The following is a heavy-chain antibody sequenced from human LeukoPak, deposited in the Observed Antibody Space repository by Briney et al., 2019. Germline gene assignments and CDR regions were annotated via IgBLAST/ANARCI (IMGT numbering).Heavy chain of an antibody. V-gene: IGHV4-39*01. CDR2: IYYSGST. CDR1: GGSIGRSSYF. Sequence: SETLSLTCSVSGGSIGRSSYFWGWIRQPPGKGPEWIGSIYYSGSTYYNPSLRRRVTISVDTSKNQFSLKFSSVTAADTAIYYCARVFEMATVRKLYYFDHWGQGTLVTVSS. CDR3: ARVFEMATVRKLYYFDH. J-gene: IGHJ4*02. D-gene: IGHD5-24*01.